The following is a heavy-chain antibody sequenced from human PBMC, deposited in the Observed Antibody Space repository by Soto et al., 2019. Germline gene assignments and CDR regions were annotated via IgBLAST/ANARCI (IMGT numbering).Heavy chain of an antibody. CDR2: IYYSGST. CDR1: GGSISSGGYY. V-gene: IGHV4-31*03. J-gene: IGHJ5*02. D-gene: IGHD2-2*01. CDR3: ARGLDCSSTSCLGFVWFDP. Sequence: QVQLQESGPGLVKPSQTLSLTCTVSGGSISSGGYYWSWIRQHPEKGLEWIGYIYYSGSTYYNPSHKSRDTLSVDTSKNHSSLKLSSVSAADTAVYYCARGLDCSSTSCLGFVWFDPWGKGTLVTVSS.